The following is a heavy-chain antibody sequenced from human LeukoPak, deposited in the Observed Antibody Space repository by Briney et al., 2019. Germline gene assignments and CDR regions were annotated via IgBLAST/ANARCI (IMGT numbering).Heavy chain of an antibody. CDR1: GYTFTSYA. V-gene: IGHV1-3*01. J-gene: IGHJ6*04. CDR2: INAGNGNT. D-gene: IGHD3-10*01. Sequence: ASVKVSCKASGYTFTSYAMHWVRQAPGQRLEWMGWINAGNGNTKYSQKFQGRVTITRDTSASTAYMELSSLRSEDTAVYYCARALLWFGELLGDYYYGMDVWAKGPRSPSPQ. CDR3: ARALLWFGELLGDYYYGMDV.